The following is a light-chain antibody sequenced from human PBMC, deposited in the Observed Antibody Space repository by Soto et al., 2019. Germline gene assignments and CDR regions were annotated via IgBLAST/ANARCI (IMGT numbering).Light chain of an antibody. CDR2: KAS. CDR1: QSISSW. Sequence: DSQMTQSPSTLSSSVGDRVTITCRASQSISSWLAWYQQKPGKAPKLLISKASTLQSGVPPRFSGSGYGTEFTLTISSLQPDDFEYYYCQQYERYPMTFGGGTKVEIK. V-gene: IGKV1-5*03. J-gene: IGKJ4*01. CDR3: QQYERYPMT.